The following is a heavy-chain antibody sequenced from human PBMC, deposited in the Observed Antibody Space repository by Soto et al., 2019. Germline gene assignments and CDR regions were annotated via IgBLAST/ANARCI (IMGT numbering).Heavy chain of an antibody. V-gene: IGHV3-33*01. CDR1: GFTFSSYG. D-gene: IGHD3-3*01. J-gene: IGHJ4*02. Sequence: GGSLRLSCAASGFTFSSYGMHWVRQAPGKGLEWVAVTWYDGSNKYYADSVKGRFAISRDNSKNTLYLQMNSLRAEDTAVYYCARDHRVSGYLSYYFDYWGQGT. CDR2: TWYDGSNK. CDR3: ARDHRVSGYLSYYFDY.